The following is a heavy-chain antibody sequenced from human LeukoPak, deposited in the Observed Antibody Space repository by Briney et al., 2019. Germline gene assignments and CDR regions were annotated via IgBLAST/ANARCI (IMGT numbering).Heavy chain of an antibody. J-gene: IGHJ4*02. Sequence: SETLSLTCAVYGGSFSGYYWSWIRQPPGKGLEWIGEINHSGSTNYNPSLKSRVTISVDTSKNQFSLKLSSVTAADTAVYYCARGLGYWGQGTLVTVSS. CDR3: ARGLGY. V-gene: IGHV4-34*01. CDR1: GGSFSGYY. CDR2: INHSGST.